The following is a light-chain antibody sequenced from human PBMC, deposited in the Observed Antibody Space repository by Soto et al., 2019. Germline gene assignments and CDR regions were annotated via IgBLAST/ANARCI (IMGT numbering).Light chain of an antibody. CDR2: DVS. J-gene: IGLJ1*01. V-gene: IGLV2-14*01. CDR1: SSDVGGYNY. CDR3: SSYTSRSTLDV. Sequence: QSALTQPASVSGSPGQSITISCTGTSSDVGGYNYVSWYQQHPGKAPKLIFYDVSNRPSGFSDRFSASKSGSTASLTISGLQAEDEADYYCSSYTSRSTLDVFGTGTKLTVL.